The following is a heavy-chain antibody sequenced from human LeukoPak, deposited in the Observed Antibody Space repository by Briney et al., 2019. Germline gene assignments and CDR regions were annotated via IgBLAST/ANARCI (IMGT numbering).Heavy chain of an antibody. CDR1: GFTFSSYA. D-gene: IGHD3-3*01. J-gene: IGHJ4*02. Sequence: PGGSLRLSCAASGFTFSSYAMSWVRQAPGKGLEWVSAISGSGGSTYYADSVKGRFTISRDNSKNTLYLQMNSLRAEDTAVYYCAKDAGIMTIFGVVTPAYFDYWGQGTLVTVSS. CDR3: AKDAGIMTIFGVVTPAYFDY. CDR2: ISGSGGST. V-gene: IGHV3-23*01.